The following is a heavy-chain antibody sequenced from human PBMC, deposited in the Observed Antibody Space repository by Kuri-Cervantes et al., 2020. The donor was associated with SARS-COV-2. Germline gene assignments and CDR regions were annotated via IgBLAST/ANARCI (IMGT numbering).Heavy chain of an antibody. CDR2: ISSSSSYI. J-gene: IGHJ5*02. CDR1: GFTFSSYS. D-gene: IGHD6-13*01. CDR3: AGDRAYSSSWRRTNWFDP. V-gene: IGHV3-21*01. Sequence: GESLKISCAASGFTFSSYSMNWVRQAPGKGLEWVSSISSSSSYIYYADSVKGRFTISRDNAKNSLYLQMNSLRAEDTAVYYCAGDRAYSSSWRRTNWFDPWGQGTLVTVSS.